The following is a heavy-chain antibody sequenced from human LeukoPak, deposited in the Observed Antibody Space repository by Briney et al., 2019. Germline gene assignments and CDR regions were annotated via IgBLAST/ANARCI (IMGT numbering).Heavy chain of an antibody. V-gene: IGHV3-21*04. CDR3: AKKYYYGSGTYLFYFDC. D-gene: IGHD3-10*01. CDR1: GFTFSSYS. J-gene: IGHJ4*02. Sequence: PGGSLRLSCAASGFTFSSYSMNWVRQAPGKGLEWVSSISSSSSYIYYADSVKGRFTISRDNSKNTLYLQMNSLRAEDTAVYYCAKKYYYGSGTYLFYFDCWGQGTLVTVSS. CDR2: ISSSSSYI.